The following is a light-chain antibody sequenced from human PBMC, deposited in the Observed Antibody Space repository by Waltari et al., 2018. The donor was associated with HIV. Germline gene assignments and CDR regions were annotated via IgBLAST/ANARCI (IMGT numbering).Light chain of an antibody. V-gene: IGLV1-47*01. CDR3: EAWDDSLSGPV. CDR2: SND. Sequence: QSVLTQSPSASWTPGQRVTISCSGGSPNIGRNNVYWYQHFPGTAPKLLIFSNDQRPSGVPDRFSGSKSGTSASLAIIGLRFEDEADYFCEAWDDSLSGPVFGGGTKLTVL. J-gene: IGLJ3*02. CDR1: SPNIGRNN.